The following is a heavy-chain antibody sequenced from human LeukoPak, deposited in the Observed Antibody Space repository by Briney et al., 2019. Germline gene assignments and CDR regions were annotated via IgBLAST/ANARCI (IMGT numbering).Heavy chain of an antibody. CDR1: GYSFTSHW. J-gene: IGHJ4*02. CDR3: ARLSSSGYYSFDY. Sequence: GESLRISCKGSGYSFTSHWIGWVRQTPGKGLEWMGIIYRGDSDTRYSPSFQGQVTISADKSISTAYLQWSSLKASDTAMYYCARLSSSGYYSFDYWGQGTLVTVSS. CDR2: IYRGDSDT. D-gene: IGHD3-22*01. V-gene: IGHV5-51*01.